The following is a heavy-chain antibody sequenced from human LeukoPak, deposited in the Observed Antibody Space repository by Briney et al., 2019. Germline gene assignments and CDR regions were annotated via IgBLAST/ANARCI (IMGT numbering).Heavy chain of an antibody. CDR1: GFTFRSYT. CDR3: PKDRCLWQQRPLGLFGF. Sequence: PRGSLRLSCAASGFTFRSYTMHWVRHAPRKGLEWVAVISYDGSNKYYTDSVKGRFTISTDKSKNTLYLQMNSLRAEDTADYYCPKDRCLWQQRPLGLFGFWGQGTLVTVSS. D-gene: IGHD6-13*01. CDR2: ISYDGSNK. V-gene: IGHV3-30*04. J-gene: IGHJ4*02.